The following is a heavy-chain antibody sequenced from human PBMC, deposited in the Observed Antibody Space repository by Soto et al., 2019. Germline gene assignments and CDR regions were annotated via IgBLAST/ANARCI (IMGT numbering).Heavy chain of an antibody. CDR2: ISGIGERT. V-gene: IGHV3-23*01. CDR1: EFTFSSCA. D-gene: IGHD1-7*01. J-gene: IGHJ4*02. Sequence: PGGSLRLSSEAAEFTFSSCAMNWVRQALGEGLEWVSSISGIGERTDYADSVKVRFPISRDNSKITLYLQMNSLRAQDTAVYYCATDRWNYDYFDFWGQGTLVTVSS. CDR3: ATDRWNYDYFDF.